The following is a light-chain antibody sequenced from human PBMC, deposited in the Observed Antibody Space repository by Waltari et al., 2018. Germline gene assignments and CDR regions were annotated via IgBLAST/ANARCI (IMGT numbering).Light chain of an antibody. CDR2: LAS. V-gene: IGKV1-9*01. J-gene: IGKJ1*01. CDR3: QQLNTYPRT. CDR1: QGINNY. Sequence: DIQLNQSPAFLSASVGDTVTITCRASQGINNYLAWFQQKPGKAPKLLIYLASPLQSGVPARFSGSGSGTEFTLTISSLQPEDFATYSCQQLNTYPRTFGQGTKVEI.